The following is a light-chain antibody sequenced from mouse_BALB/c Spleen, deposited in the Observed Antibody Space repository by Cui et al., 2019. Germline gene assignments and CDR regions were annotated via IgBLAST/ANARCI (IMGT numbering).Light chain of an antibody. J-gene: IGKJ1*01. CDR3: LQYDNLWT. V-gene: IGKV19-93*01. CDR2: SSS. CDR1: QSINYY. Sequence: DIQLTQSPSSLSASPGGKVTITCKASQSINYYIACYQHPPCKAPPLLLPSSSTFPPVIPSRFSGSGSARDYSFSISDLEPEDIATYYYLQYDNLWTFGGGTKLEIK.